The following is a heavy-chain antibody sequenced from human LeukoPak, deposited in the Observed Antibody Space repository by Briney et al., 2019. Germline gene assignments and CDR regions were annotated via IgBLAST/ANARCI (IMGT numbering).Heavy chain of an antibody. J-gene: IGHJ4*02. Sequence: ASVKVSCKASGYTFTSYYMHWVRQAPGQGLEWMGIINPSGGSTSYAQKFQGRVTMTRDTSTSTVYMELSSLRSEDTAVYYCAGEEQLVPGDYWGQGTLVTVSS. CDR1: GYTFTSYY. D-gene: IGHD6-6*01. CDR2: INPSGGST. CDR3: AGEEQLVPGDY. V-gene: IGHV1-46*01.